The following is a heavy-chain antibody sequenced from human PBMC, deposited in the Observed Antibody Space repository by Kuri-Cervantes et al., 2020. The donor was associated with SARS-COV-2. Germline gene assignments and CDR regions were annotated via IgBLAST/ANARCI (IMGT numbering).Heavy chain of an antibody. J-gene: IGHJ4*02. CDR1: GFTFSSYA. CDR3: ARNSPVRGFRG. Sequence: ESLKISCAASGFTFSSYAMSWVRQAPGKGLEWVSAISGSGGSTYYADSVKGRFTISRDNSKNTLYLQMNSLRAEDTAVYYCARNSPVRGFRGWGQGTLVTVSS. CDR2: ISGSGGST. V-gene: IGHV3-23*01. D-gene: IGHD3-10*01.